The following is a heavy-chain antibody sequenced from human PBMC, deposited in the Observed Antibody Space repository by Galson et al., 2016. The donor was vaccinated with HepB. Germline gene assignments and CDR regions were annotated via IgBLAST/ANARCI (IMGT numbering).Heavy chain of an antibody. V-gene: IGHV1-24*01. CDR2: FDPEDGET. CDR1: GYSLTKIS. Sequence: SVKVSCKVSGYSLTKISMHWVRQAPGKGPEWMGGFDPEDGETIYAQSFQGRVTMTEDTTTDTAYMELSSLRSDDTAVYYCTTDVRVSFGELFNGGGWFDPWGQGTLVTVSS. J-gene: IGHJ5*02. D-gene: IGHD3-10*01. CDR3: TTDVRVSFGELFNGGGWFDP.